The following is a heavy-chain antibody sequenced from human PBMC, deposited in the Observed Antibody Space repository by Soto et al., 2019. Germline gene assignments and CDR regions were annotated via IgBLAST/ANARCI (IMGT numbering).Heavy chain of an antibody. J-gene: IGHJ6*02. V-gene: IGHV3-30*18. CDR1: GFTFSSFG. CDR2: ISYDGNNK. CDR3: AKEKLYQAQIAAHRGMDV. Sequence: QVHLVESGGGVVQPGRSLRLSCAASGFTFSSFGVHWVRQAPGKGLEWVAVISYDGNNKYYADSVKGRFTISRDNSKNTLYLQMNSLRAEDTAVYFCAKEKLYQAQIAAHRGMDVWGQGTAVTVSS. D-gene: IGHD6-6*01.